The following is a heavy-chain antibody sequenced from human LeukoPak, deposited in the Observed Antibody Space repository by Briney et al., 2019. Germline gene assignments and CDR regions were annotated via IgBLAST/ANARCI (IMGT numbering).Heavy chain of an antibody. CDR3: ATTSLSSGPFDY. V-gene: IGHV1-2*02. CDR2: GT. D-gene: IGHD6-25*01. Sequence: GTTYAQKFQGRVTMTRDTSISTAYMELSRLRSDDTAVYYCATTSLSSGPFDYWGQGTLVTVSS. J-gene: IGHJ4*02.